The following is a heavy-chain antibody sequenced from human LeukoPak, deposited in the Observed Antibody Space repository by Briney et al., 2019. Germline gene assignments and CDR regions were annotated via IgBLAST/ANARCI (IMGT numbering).Heavy chain of an antibody. CDR3: ARAPRTTDFDY. CDR2: INPSGGST. D-gene: IGHD1-1*01. V-gene: IGHV1-46*01. CDR1: GYTFAGYY. Sequence: ASVKVSCKASGYTFAGYYLHWVRQAPGQGLEWMGIINPSGGSTSYAQKFQGRVTMTRDTSTSTVYMELSSLRSEDTAVYYCARAPRTTDFDYWGQGTLVTVSS. J-gene: IGHJ4*02.